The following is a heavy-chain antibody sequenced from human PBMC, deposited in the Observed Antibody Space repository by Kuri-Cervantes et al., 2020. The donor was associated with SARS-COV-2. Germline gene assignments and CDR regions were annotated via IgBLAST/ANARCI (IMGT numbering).Heavy chain of an antibody. V-gene: IGHV1-2*04. Sequence: ASVKVSCKASGYTFTGYYMHWVRQAPGQGLEWMGWINPNSGGTNYAQKFQGWVTMTRETSISIAYLELSRLRYDDKAVYYGARSTPFQSLVVISQGGAFDIWGQGTMVTVSS. CDR2: INPNSGGT. J-gene: IGHJ3*02. CDR1: GYTFTGYY. CDR3: ARSTPFQSLVVISQGGAFDI. D-gene: IGHD3-22*01.